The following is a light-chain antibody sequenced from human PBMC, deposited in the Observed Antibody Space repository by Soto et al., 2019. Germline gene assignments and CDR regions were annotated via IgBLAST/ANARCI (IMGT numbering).Light chain of an antibody. J-gene: IGKJ5*01. CDR3: QQRTNWPIT. Sequence: EIVLTQSPAPLSLSPGERATLSCRASQSVSRYLAWYQQKPGQDPRLLMYDASNRATGIPTRFSGSGSGTDFTLTISSLEPDDVAVYYCQQRTNWPITFGQGTRLEIK. CDR2: DAS. V-gene: IGKV3-11*01. CDR1: QSVSRY.